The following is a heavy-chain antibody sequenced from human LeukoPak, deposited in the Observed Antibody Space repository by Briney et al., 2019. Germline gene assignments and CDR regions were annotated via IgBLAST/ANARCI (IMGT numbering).Heavy chain of an antibody. CDR1: GYTFSSSW. Sequence: GESLKISCKGSGYTFSSSWIGWVRQMPGKGLEWMGIIYPGDSDTRYSPSFQGQVTISSDRSISTAYLQRSSLKASDTAMYYCARVVINAFDIWGQGTMVTVSS. CDR2: IYPGDSDT. CDR3: ARVVINAFDI. V-gene: IGHV5-51*01. J-gene: IGHJ3*02. D-gene: IGHD3-22*01.